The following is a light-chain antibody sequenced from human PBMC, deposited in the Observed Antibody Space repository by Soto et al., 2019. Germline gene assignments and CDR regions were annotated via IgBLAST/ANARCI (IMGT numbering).Light chain of an antibody. Sequence: QMTPSTSSLSASVGASLTIPCRSSRDISSYLNWYQQKPGKAPKLLIYAASSLQSGVPSRFSGSGSGTDFTLTISSLQPEDFATYYCQQSYSTPLTFGGGTKVDIK. CDR3: QQSYSTPLT. J-gene: IGKJ4*01. V-gene: IGKV1-39*01. CDR1: RDISSY. CDR2: AAS.